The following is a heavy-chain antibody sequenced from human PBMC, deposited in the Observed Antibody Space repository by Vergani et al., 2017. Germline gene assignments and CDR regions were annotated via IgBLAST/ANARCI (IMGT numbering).Heavy chain of an antibody. V-gene: IGHV3-49*03. D-gene: IGHD3-3*01. J-gene: IGHJ4*01. CDR3: TTGLPGSSLSTY. Sequence: EVQLLEPGGGLAQPGGSLSPSCAPSGLTFSANGFRWFRQLPGKGLELVGFIRNKEDGGTPEHAASVKGRFTISRDDSKAIVFLQMNSLKTGDTTVFYCTTGLPGSSLSTYWGQGTLVTVP. CDR1: GLTFSANG. CDR2: IRNKEDGGTP.